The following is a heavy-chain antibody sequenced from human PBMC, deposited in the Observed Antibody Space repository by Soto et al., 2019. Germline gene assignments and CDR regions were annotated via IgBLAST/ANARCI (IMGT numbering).Heavy chain of an antibody. D-gene: IGHD6-13*01. V-gene: IGHV3-30-3*01. Sequence: GGSLRLSCAASGFTFSSYAMHWVRQAPGKRLEWVAVISYDGSNKYYADSVKGRFTISRDNSKNTLYLQMNSLRAEDTAVYYCARDRLKYSSSWSRFYYYYGMDVWGQGTTVTAP. CDR3: ARDRLKYSSSWSRFYYYYGMDV. CDR1: GFTFSSYA. J-gene: IGHJ6*02. CDR2: ISYDGSNK.